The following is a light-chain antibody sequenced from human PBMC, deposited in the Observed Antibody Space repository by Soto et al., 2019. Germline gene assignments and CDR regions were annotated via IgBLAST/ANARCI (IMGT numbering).Light chain of an antibody. V-gene: IGKV3-15*01. J-gene: IGKJ4*01. CDR3: QQYHNWPLT. CDR1: QSISGS. CDR2: GAS. Sequence: EIVMTQSPATLSVSPGETATLSCRASQSISGSLAWYQQKAGQAPRLLIYGASTRATGIPPRFSGSGSGTEFTLTISLQSEDFAVYYCQQYHNWPLTFGGGTKVDIK.